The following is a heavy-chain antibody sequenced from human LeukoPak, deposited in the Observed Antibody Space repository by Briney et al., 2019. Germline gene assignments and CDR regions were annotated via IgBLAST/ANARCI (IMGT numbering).Heavy chain of an antibody. CDR3: ARSLRGWYKDY. CDR2: MNPNSGNT. V-gene: IGHV1-8*02. Sequence: ASVKVSCKASGGTFSSYAISWVRQATGQGLEWMGWMNPNSGNTAYARKFQGRVTMTRDTSITTAYMELSSLRSEDTAVYYCARSLRGWYKDYWGQGTLVTVSS. D-gene: IGHD6-19*01. CDR1: GGTFSSYA. J-gene: IGHJ4*02.